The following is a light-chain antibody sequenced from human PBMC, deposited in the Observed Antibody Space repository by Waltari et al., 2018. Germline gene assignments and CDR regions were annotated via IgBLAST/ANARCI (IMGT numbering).Light chain of an antibody. V-gene: IGLV1-44*01. CDR3: ATWDDTLDGHVV. Sequence: QSVLTQPPSASGAPGQRVTISCSGSNSNIGRRAVNWYQLLPGTAPKLLISSLNQRPSGVPALFAGSKSGTSASLAISGLQSEDEADYYCATWDDTLDGHVVFGGGTKLTVL. J-gene: IGLJ2*01. CDR2: SLN. CDR1: NSNIGRRA.